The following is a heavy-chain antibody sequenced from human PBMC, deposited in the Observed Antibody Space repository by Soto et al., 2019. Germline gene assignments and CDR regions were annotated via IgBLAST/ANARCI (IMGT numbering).Heavy chain of an antibody. V-gene: IGHV1-69*06. CDR1: GGTFSSYP. D-gene: IGHD4-4*01. CDR3: ARRGSNGYFRYFDN. J-gene: IGHJ4*02. Sequence: QVQLVQSGAEVKKPGSSVKVSCKASGGTFSSYPISWVRQAPGQGLEWMGGTNGNLGTGNYAQKFQGRLTITTYKSTTTAYMELSSLRSEDTAVYYCARRGSNGYFRYFDNWGQGTLVTVSS. CDR2: TNGNLGTG.